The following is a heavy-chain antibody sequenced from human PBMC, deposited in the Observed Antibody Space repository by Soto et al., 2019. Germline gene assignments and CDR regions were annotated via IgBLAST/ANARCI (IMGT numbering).Heavy chain of an antibody. CDR3: ARSQGSSTSLEIYYYYYYGMDV. CDR1: GGTFSSYA. J-gene: IGHJ6*02. Sequence: SVKVSCKASGGTFSSYAISWVRQAPGQGLEWMGGIIPIPGTANYAQKFQGRVTITADESTSTAYMELSSLRSEDTAVYYCARSQGSSTSLEIYYYYYYGMDVWGQGTTVTVSS. CDR2: IIPIPGTA. V-gene: IGHV1-69*13. D-gene: IGHD2-2*01.